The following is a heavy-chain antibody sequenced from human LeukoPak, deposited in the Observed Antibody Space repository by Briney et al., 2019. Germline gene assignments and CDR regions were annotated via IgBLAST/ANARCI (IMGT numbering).Heavy chain of an antibody. V-gene: IGHV4-59*01. CDR3: AKRIGSYWY. CDR2: IDYSGST. Sequence: RSSETLSLTCTVSSDSISFNYWNWIRQPPGKGLEWIGHIDYSGSTSYNPSLKSRLTISIDTSKDQFSLYLSSVTAADTGVYYCAKRIGSYWYWGQGTLVTVSS. J-gene: IGHJ4*02. CDR1: SDSISFNY. D-gene: IGHD1-26*01.